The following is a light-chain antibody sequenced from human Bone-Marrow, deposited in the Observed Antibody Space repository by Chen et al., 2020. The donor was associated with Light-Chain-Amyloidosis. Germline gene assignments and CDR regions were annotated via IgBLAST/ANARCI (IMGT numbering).Light chain of an antibody. J-gene: IGLJ3*02. CDR2: DVS. V-gene: IGLV2-14*03. CDR1: SNDVGGYNY. CDR3: SSYTSSDTLV. Sequence: QSALTQPASVSGFPGQPITISCTGTSNDVGGYNYVSWYQQHPGKAPKLMIYDVSNVPSGVSNRFSGSKSGNTASLTISGLQAEDEADYYCSSYTSSDTLVFGGGTKVTVL.